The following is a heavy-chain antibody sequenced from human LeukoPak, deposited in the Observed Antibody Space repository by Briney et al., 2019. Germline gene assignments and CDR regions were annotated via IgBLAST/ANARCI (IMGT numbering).Heavy chain of an antibody. CDR3: ARGRQQWLRGAFDI. Sequence: PGGSLRLSCAASGFTYRNHGMHWVRQAPGKGLEWVAVIWYDGSNQYYADSVKGRFTISRDNSKNTLYLQMSSLRAEDTAVYYCARGRQQWLRGAFDIWGQGTMVTVSS. CDR2: IWYDGSNQ. CDR1: GFTYRNHG. D-gene: IGHD6-19*01. V-gene: IGHV3-33*01. J-gene: IGHJ3*02.